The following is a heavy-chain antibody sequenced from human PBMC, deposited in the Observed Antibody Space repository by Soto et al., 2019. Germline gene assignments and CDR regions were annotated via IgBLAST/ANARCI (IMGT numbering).Heavy chain of an antibody. V-gene: IGHV1-69*13. CDR1: GGTFSSYA. CDR2: IIPIFGTA. CDR3: ARALYYYDSSGYAFDI. Sequence: SVKVSCKASGGTFSSYAISWVRQAPGQGLEWMGGIIPIFGTANYAQKFQGRVTITADESTSTAYMELSSLRSEDTAVYYCARALYYYDSSGYAFDIWGQGTMVTVSS. D-gene: IGHD3-22*01. J-gene: IGHJ3*02.